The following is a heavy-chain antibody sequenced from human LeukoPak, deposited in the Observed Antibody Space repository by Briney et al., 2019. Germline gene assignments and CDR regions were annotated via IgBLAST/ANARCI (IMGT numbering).Heavy chain of an antibody. V-gene: IGHV3-72*01. Sequence: PGGSLRLSCAASGFTFSDHYMDWVRQAPGKGLEWVGRTRNKANSYTTEYAASVKGRFTISRDDSKNSLYLQMNSLKTEDTAVYYCARASRIAAMDYWGQGTLVTVSS. D-gene: IGHD6-6*01. CDR2: TRNKANSYTT. CDR1: GFTFSDHY. CDR3: ARASRIAAMDY. J-gene: IGHJ4*02.